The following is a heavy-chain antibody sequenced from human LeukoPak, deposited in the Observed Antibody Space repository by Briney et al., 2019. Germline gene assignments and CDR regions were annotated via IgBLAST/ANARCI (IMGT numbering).Heavy chain of an antibody. CDR2: IHHSGST. D-gene: IGHD4/OR15-4a*01. CDR3: ARNAYYSADY. Sequence: SETLSLTCVVSGGSISSGFWWSWVRQPPGKGLEWIGEIHHSGSTNYNPSLKSRVTIPVDKSKNQFSLKLSSVTATDTAVYLCARNAYYSADYWGQGTLVTVSS. CDR1: GGSISSGFW. J-gene: IGHJ4*02. V-gene: IGHV4-4*02.